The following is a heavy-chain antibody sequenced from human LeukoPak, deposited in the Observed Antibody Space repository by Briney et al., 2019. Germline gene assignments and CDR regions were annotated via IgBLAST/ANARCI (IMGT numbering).Heavy chain of an antibody. CDR1: GGSISSYY. CDR3: ARGPEPPIAAAGLDY. Sequence: SETLSLTCTVSGGSISSYYWSWIRQPPGKGLEWIGYIYYSGSTNYNPSLKSRVTISVDTSKNQFSLKLSSVTAADTAVYYCARGPEPPIAAAGLDYWGQGTLVTVSS. D-gene: IGHD6-13*01. CDR2: IYYSGST. J-gene: IGHJ4*02. V-gene: IGHV4-59*01.